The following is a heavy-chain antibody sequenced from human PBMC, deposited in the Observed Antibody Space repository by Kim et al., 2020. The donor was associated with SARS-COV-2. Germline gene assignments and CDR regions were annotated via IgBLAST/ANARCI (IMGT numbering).Heavy chain of an antibody. CDR3: ARDGRLLFYYYYGMDV. J-gene: IGHJ6*02. V-gene: IGHV4-34*01. D-gene: IGHD2-2*01. Sequence: SETLSLTCAVYGGSFSGYYWSWIRQPPGKGLEWIGEINHSGSTNYNPSLKSRVTISVDTSKNQFSLKLSSVTAADTAVYYCARDGRLLFYYYYGMDVWGQGTTVTVSS. CDR2: INHSGST. CDR1: GGSFSGYY.